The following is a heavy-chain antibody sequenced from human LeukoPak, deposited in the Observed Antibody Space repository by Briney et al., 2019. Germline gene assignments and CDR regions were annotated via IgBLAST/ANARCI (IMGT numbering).Heavy chain of an antibody. CDR1: GDSISSTGC. CDR2: VYHYGAT. J-gene: IGHJ4*02. D-gene: IGHD4-23*01. Sequence: PSETLSLTCAVSGDSISSTGCWTWVRQPPGKGLEWIGEVYHYGATNYNPSLKSRVITSVDKSKNQFSLQLKSVTAADTAVHYCAKNGGSSDLEYWGQGILVTVSS. CDR3: AKNGGSSDLEY. V-gene: IGHV4-4*02.